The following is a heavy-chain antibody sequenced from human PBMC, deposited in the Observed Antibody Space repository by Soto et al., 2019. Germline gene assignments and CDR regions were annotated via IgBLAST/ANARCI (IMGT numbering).Heavy chain of an antibody. CDR1: GFTLSSYA. J-gene: IGHJ6*02. D-gene: IGHD6-19*01. V-gene: IGHV3-23*01. CDR3: AKGIVSGCYSSYYGKEV. Sequence: PGGSLRSCFAASGFTLSSYAMSWVRQAPGKVLELVSAISGSGGSTYYAYSVKGRFTISRDNSNNTLYLQMNSLRAEDTAVFHFAKGIVSGCYSSYYGKEVWGQATTDNVSS. CDR2: ISGSGGST.